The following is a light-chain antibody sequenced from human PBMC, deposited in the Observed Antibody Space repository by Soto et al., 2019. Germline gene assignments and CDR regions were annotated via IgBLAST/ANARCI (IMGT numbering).Light chain of an antibody. V-gene: IGKV3-15*01. Sequence: EIVMTQSPATLSVSPGERATLSCRASQSVSRNLAWYQQKPGQPPRLLIYDASTRATGVPARFGGSGSGTEFTLTISRLEPEDFAVYYCQQYGSSPPWTFGQGTKVDIK. J-gene: IGKJ1*01. CDR3: QQYGSSPPWT. CDR1: QSVSRN. CDR2: DAS.